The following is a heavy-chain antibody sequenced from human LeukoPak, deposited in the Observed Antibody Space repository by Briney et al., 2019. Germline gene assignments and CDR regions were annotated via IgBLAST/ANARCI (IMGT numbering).Heavy chain of an antibody. CDR3: ARAITMTVADRWGYFDF. J-gene: IGHJ4*02. V-gene: IGHV4-39*01. CDR1: GDSFSFSTNY. CDR2: VFSNGKT. D-gene: IGHD3-22*01. Sequence: PSETLSLTCTVSGDSFSFSTNYWAWIRQSPGKGLEWIGSVFSNGKTYYNLSLKSRLSMSLDTSKNQFSLEVHSLIAADTAVYFCARAITMTVADRWGYFDFWGQGSVVTVSS.